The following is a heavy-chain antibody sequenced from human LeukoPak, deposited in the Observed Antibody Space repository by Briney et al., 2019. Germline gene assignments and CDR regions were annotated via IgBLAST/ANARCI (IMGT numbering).Heavy chain of an antibody. D-gene: IGHD3-22*01. CDR2: ISGSGGST. J-gene: IGHJ4*02. Sequence: GGSLRLSCAASGFTFSSYAMSWVRQAPGKGLEWVSAISGSGGSTYYADSVKGRFTISRDNSKNTLYLQMNSLRAEDTAVYYCYSLKVVVTGDYWGQGTLVTVSS. CDR1: GFTFSSYA. CDR3: YSLKVVVTGDY. V-gene: IGHV3-23*01.